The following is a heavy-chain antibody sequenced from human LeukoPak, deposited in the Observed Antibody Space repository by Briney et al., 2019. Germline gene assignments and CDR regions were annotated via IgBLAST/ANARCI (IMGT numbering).Heavy chain of an antibody. CDR2: IIPIFGTA. CDR1: GGTFSSYA. V-gene: IGHV1-69*05. D-gene: IGHD5-24*01. Sequence: SVKVSCKASGGTFSSYAISWVRQAPGQGLEWMGGIIPIFGTANHAQKFQGRVTITTDESTSTAYMELSSLRSEDTAVYYCASRGREGYNFRFDYWGQGTLVTVSS. J-gene: IGHJ4*02. CDR3: ASRGREGYNFRFDY.